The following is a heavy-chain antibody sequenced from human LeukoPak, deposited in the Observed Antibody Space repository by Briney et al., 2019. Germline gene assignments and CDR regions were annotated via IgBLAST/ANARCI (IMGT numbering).Heavy chain of an antibody. CDR1: GYTFTGYY. V-gene: IGHV1-2*02. CDR3: ARVERRYYDSSGPPSKPFDY. CDR2: INPNSGGT. D-gene: IGHD3-22*01. Sequence: ASVKVSCKASGYTFTGYYMHWVRQAPGQGLEWMGWINPNSGGTNYAQKFQGRVTMTRDTSISTAYMELSRLRSDDTAVYYCARVERRYYDSSGPPSKPFDYWGQGTLVTVSS. J-gene: IGHJ4*02.